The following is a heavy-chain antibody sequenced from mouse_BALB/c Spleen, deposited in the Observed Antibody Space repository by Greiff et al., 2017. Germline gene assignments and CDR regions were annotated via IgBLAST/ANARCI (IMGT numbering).Heavy chain of an antibody. Sequence: VQLKESGPELVKPGASVKMSCKASGYTFTSYVMHWVKQKPGQGLEWIGYINPYNDGTKYNEKFKGKATLTSDKSSSTAYMELSSLTSEDSAVYYCARGLTGYYYAMDYWGQGTSVTVSS. CDR3: ARGLTGYYYAMDY. CDR1: GYTFTSYV. CDR2: INPYNDGT. D-gene: IGHD4-1*01. J-gene: IGHJ4*01. V-gene: IGHV1-14*01.